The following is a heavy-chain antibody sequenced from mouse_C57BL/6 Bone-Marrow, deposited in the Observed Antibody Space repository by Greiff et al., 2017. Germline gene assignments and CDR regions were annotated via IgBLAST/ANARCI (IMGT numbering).Heavy chain of an antibody. CDR2: IWSGGST. CDR1: GFSLTSYG. D-gene: IGHD2-3*01. J-gene: IGHJ3*01. Sequence: QVQLQQSGPGLVQPSQSLSITCTVSGFSLTSYGVHWVRQSPGKGLEWLGVIWSGGSTDYNAAFISSLSISKDNSKSQVFFKMNSLQADDTARYYCARGMMVTTGAWFAYWGQGTLVTVSA. V-gene: IGHV2-2*01. CDR3: ARGMMVTTGAWFAY.